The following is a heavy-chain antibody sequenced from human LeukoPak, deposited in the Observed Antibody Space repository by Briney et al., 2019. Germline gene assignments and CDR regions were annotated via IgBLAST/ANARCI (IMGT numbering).Heavy chain of an antibody. CDR1: GYSISSGYC. CDR2: IYHSGNT. CDR3: ARDPGDIDY. Sequence: SETLSLTCTVSGYSISSGYCWGWIRQPPGKGLEWIGSIYHSGNTYYNPSLQSRVTISVDTSKNQFSLKVSSVTAADTAVYYCARDPGDIDYWGQGTLVTVSS. J-gene: IGHJ4*02. D-gene: IGHD3-16*01. V-gene: IGHV4-38-2*02.